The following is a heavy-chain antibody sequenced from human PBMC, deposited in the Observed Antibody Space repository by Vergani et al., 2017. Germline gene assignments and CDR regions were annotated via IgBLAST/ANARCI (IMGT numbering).Heavy chain of an antibody. CDR1: GFSFRGHG. Sequence: QVHLVESGGGVVQPGRSLTLSCVASGFSFRGHGMHWVRQAPGKGLEWVVGISFDGTNEYYPDLVKGRFTISRDIAKNTLYLQVRSLRLEDTGVYHCVRDRGLCAGGRCYTEAWDYWGQGTPVTVSS. CDR3: VRDRGLCAGGRCYTEAWDY. CDR2: ISFDGTNE. V-gene: IGHV3-30*03. J-gene: IGHJ4*02. D-gene: IGHD2-2*02.